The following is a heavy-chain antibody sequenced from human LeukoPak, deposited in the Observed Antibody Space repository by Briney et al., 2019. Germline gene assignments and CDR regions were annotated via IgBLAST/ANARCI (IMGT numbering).Heavy chain of an antibody. Sequence: ASVKVSCKASGGTFSSYAISWVRQAPGQGLEGMGRIIPIFGTANYAQKFQGRVTITADKSTSTAYMELSSLRSEDTAVYYCARDTKRDGYNGPCDYWGQGTLVTVSS. J-gene: IGHJ4*02. CDR2: IIPIFGTA. V-gene: IGHV1-69*06. CDR3: ARDTKRDGYNGPCDY. CDR1: GGTFSSYA. D-gene: IGHD5-24*01.